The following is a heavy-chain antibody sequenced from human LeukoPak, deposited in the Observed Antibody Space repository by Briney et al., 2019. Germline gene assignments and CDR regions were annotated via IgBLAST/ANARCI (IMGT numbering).Heavy chain of an antibody. V-gene: IGHV3-23*01. D-gene: IGHD6-13*01. J-gene: IGHJ4*02. CDR1: GFTFNSCA. Sequence: GGSLRLSCAASGFTFNSCAMSWVRQAPGKGLEWVSGISGGGASTYYADSVKGGFTISRDNSKHKLYLQKNSLRAEHTDVYYCAKSVRYSSNLYDYWGQGTLVTVSS. CDR2: ISGGGAST. CDR3: AKSVRYSSNLYDY.